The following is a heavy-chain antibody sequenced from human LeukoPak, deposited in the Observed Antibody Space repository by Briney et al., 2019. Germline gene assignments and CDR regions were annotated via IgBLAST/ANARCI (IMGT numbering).Heavy chain of an antibody. Sequence: VASVKVSCTASGYTLTTYGITWVRQAPGQGLEWVGWISAYNGNTNYAQKFQGRVTMTTDTSTSTPYMQLKRLRSDDTAVYYCARDHMNYDFWSGHSNWFDPWGQGTLVTVSS. J-gene: IGHJ5*02. D-gene: IGHD3-3*01. CDR2: ISAYNGNT. CDR1: GYTLTTYG. CDR3: ARDHMNYDFWSGHSNWFDP. V-gene: IGHV1-18*01.